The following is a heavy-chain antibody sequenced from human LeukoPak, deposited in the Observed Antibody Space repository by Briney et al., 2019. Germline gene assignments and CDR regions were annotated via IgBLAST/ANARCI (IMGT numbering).Heavy chain of an antibody. V-gene: IGHV4-59*01. CDR2: IYYSGST. Sequence: SETLSLTCTVSGGSISSYYWSWIRQPPGKGLEWIGYIYYSGSTNYNPSLKSRVTISVDTSKNQFSLKLSSVTAADTAVYYCARCEYSSSWYGRSHYYYGMDVWGQGTTVTVSS. CDR1: GGSISSYY. J-gene: IGHJ6*02. CDR3: ARCEYSSSWYGRSHYYYGMDV. D-gene: IGHD6-13*01.